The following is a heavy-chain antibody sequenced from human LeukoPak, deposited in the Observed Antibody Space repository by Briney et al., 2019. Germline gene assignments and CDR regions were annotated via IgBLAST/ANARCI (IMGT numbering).Heavy chain of an antibody. Sequence: GGSLKLSCAASGFTFSGSAMHWVRQASGKGLEWVGRIRSKANSYATAYAASVKGRFTISRDDSKNTAYLQMNSLKTEDTAVYYCTRRGGGYSGHGDYWGQGTLVTVSS. CDR1: GFTFSGSA. CDR3: TRRGGGYSGHGDY. CDR2: IRSKANSYAT. D-gene: IGHD5-12*01. V-gene: IGHV3-73*01. J-gene: IGHJ4*02.